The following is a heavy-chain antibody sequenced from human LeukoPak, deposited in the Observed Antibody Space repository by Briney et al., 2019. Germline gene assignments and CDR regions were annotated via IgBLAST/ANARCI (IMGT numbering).Heavy chain of an antibody. J-gene: IGHJ3*02. CDR2: ISSSSSYI. D-gene: IGHD2-2*01. CDR1: GFTFSSYS. Sequence: PGGSLRLSCAASGFTFSSYSMNWVRRAPGKGLEWVSSISSSSSYIYYADSVKGRFTISRDNAKNSLYLQMNSLRAEDTAVYYCARDRIVVVPAVYMDDAFDIWGQGTMVTVSS. V-gene: IGHV3-21*01. CDR3: ARDRIVVVPAVYMDDAFDI.